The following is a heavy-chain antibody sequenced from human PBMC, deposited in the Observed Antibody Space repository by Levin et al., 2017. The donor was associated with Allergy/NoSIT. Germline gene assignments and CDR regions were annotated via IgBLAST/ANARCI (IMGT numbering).Heavy chain of an antibody. CDR1: GYTFTSYG. J-gene: IGHJ3*02. CDR3: ARDSPGSNYYGSGSYRGHDAFDI. Sequence: PVASVKVSCKASGYTFTSYGISWVRQAPGQGLEWMGWISAYNGNTNYAQKLQGRVTMTTDTSTSTAYMELRSLRSDDTAVYYCARDSPGSNYYGSGSYRGHDAFDIWGQGTMVTVSS. CDR2: ISAYNGNT. D-gene: IGHD3-10*01. V-gene: IGHV1-18*01.